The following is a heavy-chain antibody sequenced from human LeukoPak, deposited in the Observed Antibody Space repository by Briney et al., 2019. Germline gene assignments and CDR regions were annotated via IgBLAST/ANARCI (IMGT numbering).Heavy chain of an antibody. D-gene: IGHD2-8*02. CDR3: ARAPIGTGGVWHFDY. CDR1: GGSISSGDYY. CDR2: IYYSGST. Sequence: PSETLSLTCTVSGGSISSGDYYWSWIRQPPGKGLEWNGYIYYSGSTYYNPSLKSRVTISVDTSKNQFSLKLSSVTAADTAVYYCARAPIGTGGVWHFDYWGQGTLVTVSS. J-gene: IGHJ4*02. V-gene: IGHV4-30-4*08.